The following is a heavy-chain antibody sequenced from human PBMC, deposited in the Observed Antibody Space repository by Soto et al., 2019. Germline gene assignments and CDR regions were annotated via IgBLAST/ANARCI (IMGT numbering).Heavy chain of an antibody. Sequence: EVQLVESGGGLVQPGGSLRLSCAASGFTFNIYWMHWVRQAPGKGLVWVSRINSDASSTNYADSVKGRFTISRDNAKNTLYLQMNSLRVEDTAVYYCARGVPSGSYPYYYYAMDVWGQGTPVTVSS. D-gene: IGHD1-26*01. CDR2: INSDASST. V-gene: IGHV3-74*01. J-gene: IGHJ6*02. CDR1: GFTFNIYW. CDR3: ARGVPSGSYPYYYYAMDV.